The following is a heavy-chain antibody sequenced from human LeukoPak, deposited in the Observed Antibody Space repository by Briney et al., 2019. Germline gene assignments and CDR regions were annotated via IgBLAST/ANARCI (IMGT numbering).Heavy chain of an antibody. CDR3: ARRRYYDSTGYLD. CDR2: IYYRGST. V-gene: IGHV4-39*01. D-gene: IGHD3-22*01. J-gene: IGHJ1*01. Sequence: SETLSLTCTLSGDSISSSSYYWGWIRQPPGKGLEWIGHIYYRGSTYYNPSLKSRVSISIDTSNNQFSLTLNSVTAADTALYFCARRRYYDSTGYLDWGQSTLVTVSS. CDR1: GDSISSSSYY.